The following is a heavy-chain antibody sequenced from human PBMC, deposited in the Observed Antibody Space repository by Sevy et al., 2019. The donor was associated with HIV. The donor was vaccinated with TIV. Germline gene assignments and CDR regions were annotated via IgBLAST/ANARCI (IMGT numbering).Heavy chain of an antibody. CDR3: ARELVKGFDF. V-gene: IGHV1-2*02. CDR2: INPKNGVT. CDR1: GYRFMDFY. Sequence: ASVKVSCKASGYRFMDFYFHWVRQAPGQGPEWMGWINPKNGVTANARKLQGRITIARDTSTTTAYMDLTRLTSDDTAIYYCARELVKGFDFWGQGTPVTVSS. J-gene: IGHJ5*01. D-gene: IGHD3-3*02.